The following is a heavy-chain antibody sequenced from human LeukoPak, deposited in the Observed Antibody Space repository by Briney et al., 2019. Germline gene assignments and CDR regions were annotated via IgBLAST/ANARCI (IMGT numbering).Heavy chain of an antibody. CDR2: INAGNGNT. CDR1: GYTFTSYA. Sequence: GASVKVSCKASGYTFTSYAMHWVRQAPGQRLEWMGWINAGNGNTKYSQKFQGRVTITRDTSASTAYMELSSLRSEDTAVYYCARVDIVVVPAAKVTPYYYYGMDVWGKGTTVTVSS. V-gene: IGHV1-3*01. J-gene: IGHJ6*04. D-gene: IGHD2-2*03. CDR3: ARVDIVVVPAAKVTPYYYYGMDV.